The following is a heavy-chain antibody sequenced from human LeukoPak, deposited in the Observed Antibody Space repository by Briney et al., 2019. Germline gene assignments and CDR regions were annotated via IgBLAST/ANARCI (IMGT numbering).Heavy chain of an antibody. D-gene: IGHD5-24*01. CDR2: INPNSGGT. V-gene: IGHV1-2*02. Sequence: ASVKVSCKASGYTFTGYYRHWVRQAPGQGLEWMGWINPNSGGTNYAQKFQGRVTMTRDTSISTAYMELSRLRSDDTAVYYCARDQMATSHDAFDIWGQGTMVTVSS. CDR1: GYTFTGYY. CDR3: ARDQMATSHDAFDI. J-gene: IGHJ3*02.